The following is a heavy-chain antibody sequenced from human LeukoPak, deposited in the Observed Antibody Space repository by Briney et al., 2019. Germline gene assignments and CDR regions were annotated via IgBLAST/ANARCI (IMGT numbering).Heavy chain of an antibody. V-gene: IGHV3-74*01. CDR2: IRSDGSDT. J-gene: IGHJ3*02. D-gene: IGHD1-14*01. CDR1: GFTFSNYW. CDR3: AKFTRSTGRAFDI. Sequence: GGSLRLSCAASGFTFSNYWMLWVRQAPGMGLVWVSRIRSDGSDTTYADSVKGRFTISRDNSKNTLYLQMNSLRAEDTAVYYCAKFTRSTGRAFDIWGQGTMVTVSS.